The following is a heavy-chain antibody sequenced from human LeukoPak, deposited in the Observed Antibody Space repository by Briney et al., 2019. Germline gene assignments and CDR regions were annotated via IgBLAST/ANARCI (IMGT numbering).Heavy chain of an antibody. CDR3: ARELVRYDFWSGYYIDAFDI. CDR1: GGSISSYY. V-gene: IGHV4-59*12. Sequence: SETLSLTCTVSGGSISSYYWSWIRQPPGKGLEWIGYIYYSGSTNYNPSLKSRVTISVDTSKNQFSLKLSSVTAADTAVYYCARELVRYDFWSGYYIDAFDIWGQGTMVTVSS. J-gene: IGHJ3*02. D-gene: IGHD3-3*01. CDR2: IYYSGST.